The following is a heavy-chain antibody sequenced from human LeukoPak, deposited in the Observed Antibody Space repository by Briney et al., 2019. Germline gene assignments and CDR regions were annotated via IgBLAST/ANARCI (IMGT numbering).Heavy chain of an antibody. CDR2: INPSGGST. CDR3: ARPRTYYDFWRGYPPFDY. Sequence: GASVTVSCKASGYTFTSYGISWVRQAPGQGLEWMGIINPSGGSTSYAQKFQGRVTMTRDTSTSTVYMELSSLRSEDTAVYYCARPRTYYDFWRGYPPFDYWGQGTLVTVSS. CDR1: GYTFTSYG. V-gene: IGHV1-46*01. J-gene: IGHJ4*02. D-gene: IGHD3-3*01.